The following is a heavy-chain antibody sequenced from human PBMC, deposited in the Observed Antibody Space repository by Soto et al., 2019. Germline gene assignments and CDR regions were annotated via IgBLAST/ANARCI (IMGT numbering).Heavy chain of an antibody. D-gene: IGHD3-10*01. CDR1: GFTFSSYS. J-gene: IGHJ4*02. Sequence: EVQLVESGGGLVKPGGSLRLSCAASGFTFSSYSMNWVRQAPGKGLEWVSSISSSSSYIYYADSVKGRFTISRDNAKNSLYLQMNSLRAEDRAVYYCARGTAGGAGAWYFDYWGQGTLVTVSS. CDR3: ARGTAGGAGAWYFDY. V-gene: IGHV3-21*01. CDR2: ISSSSSYI.